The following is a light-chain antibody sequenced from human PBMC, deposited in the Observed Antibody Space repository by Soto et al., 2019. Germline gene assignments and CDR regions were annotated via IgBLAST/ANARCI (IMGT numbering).Light chain of an antibody. Sequence: EIVMLQSPATLSLSPGERATLSCRASQSVDSNLAWYQQKPGQPPRLLIYRASASATGVPATFSGSGSGTDFTLTISSLQSDDLAVYYYQQYKYSPPTYTFGQGTKLEI. CDR2: RAS. J-gene: IGKJ2*01. V-gene: IGKV3-15*01. CDR1: QSVDSN. CDR3: QQYKYSPPTYT.